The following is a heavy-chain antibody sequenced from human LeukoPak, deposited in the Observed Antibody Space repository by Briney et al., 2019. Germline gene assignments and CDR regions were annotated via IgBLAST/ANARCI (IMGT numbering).Heavy chain of an antibody. V-gene: IGHV3-11*01. D-gene: IGHD5-24*01. CDR1: GFTFSDYY. J-gene: IGHJ4*02. Sequence: PGGSLRLSCAASGFTFSDYYMSWIRQAPGKGLEWVSYISSSGSTIYYAVSVKGRFTISRDNAKNSLYLQMNSLRAEDTAVYYCARDLLSVEMATIFDYWGQGTLVTVSS. CDR3: ARDLLSVEMATIFDY. CDR2: ISSSGSTI.